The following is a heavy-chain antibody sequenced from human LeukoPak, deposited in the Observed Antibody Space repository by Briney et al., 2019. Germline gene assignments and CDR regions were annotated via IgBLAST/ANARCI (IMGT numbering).Heavy chain of an antibody. CDR1: GFTFGGYA. J-gene: IGHJ6*02. D-gene: IGHD1-7*01. Sequence: PGGSLRLSCTASGFTFGGYAMSWGRQAAGKGLEWVSSISAGSEDSYYADSVKGRFTISRDNSKSTLYLQMNSLRADDTAVYYCARTIAQYSNTWLYYYYGLDVWGQGTTVTVFS. V-gene: IGHV3-23*01. CDR3: ARTIAQYSNTWLYYYYGLDV. CDR2: ISAGSEDS.